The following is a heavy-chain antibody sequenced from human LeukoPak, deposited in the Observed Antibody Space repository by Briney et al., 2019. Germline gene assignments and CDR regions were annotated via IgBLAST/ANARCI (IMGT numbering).Heavy chain of an antibody. J-gene: IGHJ3*02. CDR3: ARGGGYYDSSGSLPYDAFDI. Sequence: SVKVSCKASGYTFTSYGISWVRQAPGQGLEWMGGIIPIFGTANYAQKFQGRVTITADKSTSTAYMELSSLRSEDTAVYYCARGGGYYDSSGSLPYDAFDIWGQGTMVTVSS. V-gene: IGHV1-69*06. CDR1: GYTFTSYG. D-gene: IGHD3-22*01. CDR2: IIPIFGTA.